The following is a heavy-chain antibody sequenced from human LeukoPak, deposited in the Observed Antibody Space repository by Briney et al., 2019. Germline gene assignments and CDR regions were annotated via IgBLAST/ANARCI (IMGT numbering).Heavy chain of an antibody. D-gene: IGHD6-19*01. J-gene: IGHJ5*02. CDR3: ARWGIAVAGGWFDP. CDR1: GDSVSSSNYY. CDR2: IYYSGST. Sequence: ASETLSLTCTVSGDSVSSSNYYWAWIRQPPGKGLEWIGNIYYSGSTYYNPSLKSRLTISVDTSKNQFSLKLTSVTAADTAVYYCARWGIAVAGGWFDPWGQGTLVTVSS. V-gene: IGHV4-39*01.